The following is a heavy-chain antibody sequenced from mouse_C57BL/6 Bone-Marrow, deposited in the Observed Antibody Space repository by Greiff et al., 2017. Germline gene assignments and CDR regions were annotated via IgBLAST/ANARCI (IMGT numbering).Heavy chain of an antibody. CDR1: GFNIKDDY. CDR2: IDPENGDT. Sequence: EVQLQQPGAELVRPGASVKLSCTASGFNIKDDYMHWVKQRPEQGLEWIGWIDPENGDTEYASKFQGKATITADTSSNTAYLQLSSLTSEDTAVYYCTTIFSMDYWGQGTSVTVSS. V-gene: IGHV14-4*01. J-gene: IGHJ4*01. CDR3: TTIFSMDY.